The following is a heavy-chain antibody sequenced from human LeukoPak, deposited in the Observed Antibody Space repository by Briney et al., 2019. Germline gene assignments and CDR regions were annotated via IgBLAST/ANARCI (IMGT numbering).Heavy chain of an antibody. V-gene: IGHV3-23*01. CDR3: ARVADGYFDF. CDR1: GFTFDNYA. Sequence: GGSLRLSCVASGFTFDNYAMTWVRQAPGRGLEWVSAVSGSGGYTYYADSVKGRFTISRDNSKKTIYLQMNSLRDEDTAVYYCARVADGYFDFWGQGTLVTVSS. D-gene: IGHD5-24*01. J-gene: IGHJ4*02. CDR2: VSGSGGYT.